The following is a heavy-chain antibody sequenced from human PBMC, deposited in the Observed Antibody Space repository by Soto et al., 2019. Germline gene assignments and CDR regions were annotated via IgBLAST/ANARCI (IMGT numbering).Heavy chain of an antibody. CDR2: INAGNGNT. CDR1: GYTLTIYA. CDR3: ARRALVDV. V-gene: IGHV1-3*01. Sequence: ASVKVSCRASGYTLTIYAMHWVRQAPGQRLEWMGWINAGNGNTKYSQKFQGRVTMTRDTSITTAYMELSRLRSEDTAVYYCARRALVDVWGQGTTVTVSS. J-gene: IGHJ6*02.